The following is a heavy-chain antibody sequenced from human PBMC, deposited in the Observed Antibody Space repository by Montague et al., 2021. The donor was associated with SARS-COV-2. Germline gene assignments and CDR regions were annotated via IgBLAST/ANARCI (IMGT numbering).Heavy chain of an antibody. V-gene: IGHV4-34*01. CDR1: GGSFSTYS. Sequence: SETLSLTCAVHGGSFSTYSWNWIRQPPGKGLEWIGEIHHGGSTNYNPSLKSRVTISADTSKNQFSLKLTSVAAADTAVYYCARLGDGVVPSPIIGVGPYYSYYYKDVWGKGTTVTVSS. CDR2: IHHGGST. D-gene: IGHD2-15*01. J-gene: IGHJ6*03. CDR3: ARLGDGVVPSPIIGVGPYYSYYYKDV.